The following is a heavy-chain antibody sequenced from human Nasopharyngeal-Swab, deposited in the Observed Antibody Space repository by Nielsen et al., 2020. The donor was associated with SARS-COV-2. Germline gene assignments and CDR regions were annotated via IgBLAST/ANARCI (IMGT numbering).Heavy chain of an antibody. V-gene: IGHV3-23*01. Sequence: VRQAPGKGLEWFPTISASGGNTYYANSVKGRFTISRDNSNNMVYLQMNSLRDEDTALYYCASYYGDIRSYWGQGTLVTVSS. CDR3: ASYYGDIRSY. D-gene: IGHD4-17*01. CDR2: ISASGGNT. J-gene: IGHJ4*02.